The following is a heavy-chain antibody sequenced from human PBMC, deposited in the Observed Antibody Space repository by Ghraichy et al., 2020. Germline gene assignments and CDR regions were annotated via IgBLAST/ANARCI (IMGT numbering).Heavy chain of an antibody. CDR3: ARQKIAVAGMAWAYYGMDV. V-gene: IGHV4-39*01. J-gene: IGHJ6*02. D-gene: IGHD6-19*01. CDR2: IYYSGST. CDR1: GGSISSSSYY. Sequence: SQTLSLTCTVSGGSISSSSYYWGWIRQPPGKGLEWIGTIYYSGSTYYNPSLKSRVTISVDTSKNQFSLKLSSVTAADTAVYYCARQKIAVAGMAWAYYGMDVWGQGTTVTVSS.